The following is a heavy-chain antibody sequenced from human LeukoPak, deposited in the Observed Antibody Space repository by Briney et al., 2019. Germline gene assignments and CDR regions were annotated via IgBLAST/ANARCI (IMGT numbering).Heavy chain of an antibody. D-gene: IGHD2-15*01. V-gene: IGHV3-48*04. CDR2: ISSSSSTI. CDR1: GFTFSSYS. Sequence: QTGGSLRLSCAASGFTFSSYSMNWVRQAPGKGLEWVSYISSSSSTIYYADSVKGRFTISRDNAKNSLYLQMNSLRAEDTAVYYCARSPPGGGSYYFDYWGQGTLVTVSS. J-gene: IGHJ4*02. CDR3: ARSPPGGGSYYFDY.